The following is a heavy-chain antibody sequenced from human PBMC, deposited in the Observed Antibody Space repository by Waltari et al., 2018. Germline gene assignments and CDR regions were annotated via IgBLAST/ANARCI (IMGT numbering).Heavy chain of an antibody. CDR1: GGLFTNYP. CDR2: IIPIFGTA. D-gene: IGHD3-10*01. Sequence: QVQLVQSGAEVKRPGSSVKVSCRASGGLFTNYPISWVRQAPGQGLEWMGGIIPIFGTANSAQKFQGRLTITSDESTSTAYMELSSLRPEDTAVYFCARDLGAMKVTSALEIWGQGTRVTVSS. J-gene: IGHJ3*02. CDR3: ARDLGAMKVTSALEI. V-gene: IGHV1-69*05.